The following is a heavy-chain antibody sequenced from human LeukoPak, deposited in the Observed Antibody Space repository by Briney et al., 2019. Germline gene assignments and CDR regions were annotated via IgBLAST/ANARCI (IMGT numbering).Heavy chain of an antibody. J-gene: IGHJ4*02. CDR2: FDPEDGET. D-gene: IGHD3-10*01. CDR1: GYILTELS. CDR3: ATASMVRGVIISFDY. Sequence: ASVKVSYKVSGYILTELSMHWVRQAPGKGLEWMVGFDPEDGETIYAQKFQGRVTMTEDTSTDTAYMELSSLRSEDTAVYYCATASMVRGVIISFDYWGQGTLVTVSS. V-gene: IGHV1-24*01.